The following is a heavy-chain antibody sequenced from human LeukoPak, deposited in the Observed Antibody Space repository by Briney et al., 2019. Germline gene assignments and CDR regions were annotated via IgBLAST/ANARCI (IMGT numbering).Heavy chain of an antibody. Sequence: SENLSLTCAVSGGSISSSSYYWGWIRQPPGKGLEWIGSIYYSGSTYYNPSLKSRVTISVDTSKNQFSLKLSSVTAADTAVYYCASGPGYDNWFDPWGQGTLVTVSS. J-gene: IGHJ5*02. CDR1: GGSISSSSYY. D-gene: IGHD3-22*01. CDR2: IYYSGST. V-gene: IGHV4-39*01. CDR3: ASGPGYDNWFDP.